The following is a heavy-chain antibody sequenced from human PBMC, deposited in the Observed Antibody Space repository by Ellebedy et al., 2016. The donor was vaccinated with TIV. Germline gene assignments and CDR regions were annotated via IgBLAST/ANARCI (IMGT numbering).Heavy chain of an antibody. J-gene: IGHJ4*02. CDR3: ARDTSGQTIDH. D-gene: IGHD5-12*01. CDR1: GFTFRNYA. Sequence: GESLKISCTASGFTFRNYAMSWVRQAPGKGLEWVSAVSDDGRSKYYADSVKGRFTISRDNSKNALYLQMNSLRAEDTAVYYCARDTSGQTIDHWGQGTLVTVSS. CDR2: VSDDGRSK. V-gene: IGHV3-23*01.